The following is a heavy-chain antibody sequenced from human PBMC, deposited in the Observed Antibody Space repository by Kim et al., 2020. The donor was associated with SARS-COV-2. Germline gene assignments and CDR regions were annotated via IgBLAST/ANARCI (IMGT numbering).Heavy chain of an antibody. CDR1: GFTFSSYG. D-gene: IGHD5-12*01. Sequence: GGSLRLSCAASGFTFSSYGMHWVRQAPGKGLEWVAVISYDGSNKYYADSVKGRFTISRDNSKNTLYLQMNSLRAEDTAVYYCARDPGSYDLTYYFDYWGQGTLVTVSS. V-gene: IGHV3-33*05. J-gene: IGHJ4*02. CDR2: ISYDGSNK. CDR3: ARDPGSYDLTYYFDY.